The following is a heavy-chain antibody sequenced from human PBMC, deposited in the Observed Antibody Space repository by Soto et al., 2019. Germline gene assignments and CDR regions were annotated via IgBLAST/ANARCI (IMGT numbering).Heavy chain of an antibody. CDR2: IWYDGGET. D-gene: IGHD2-2*01. J-gene: IGHJ4*02. V-gene: IGHV3-33*03. CDR3: AKRKYCPSTTCFDY. Sequence: PGGSLRLSCVASGFTFSSYGMHWVRQAPGKGLEWVAVIWYDGGETYYAASVKGRFTISRDNSNNTLYLQMSSLRAEDTAVYYCAKRKYCPSTTCFDYWGQGTQVTVPS. CDR1: GFTFSSYG.